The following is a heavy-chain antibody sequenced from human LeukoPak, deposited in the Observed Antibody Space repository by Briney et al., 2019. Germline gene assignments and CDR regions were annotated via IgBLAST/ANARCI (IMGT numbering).Heavy chain of an antibody. CDR3: ARDLIGQQLYYFDY. CDR2: AHHGGST. V-gene: IGHV4-34*01. D-gene: IGHD6-13*01. Sequence: SETLSLTCAVYGGSLSAYYWSWIRQPPGKGLEWIGEAHHGGSTNYNPSLKSRVTMSVDTSKNQFSLRLSSVTAADTAVYYCARDLIGQQLYYFDYWGQGNLVSVSS. CDR1: GGSLSAYY. J-gene: IGHJ4*02.